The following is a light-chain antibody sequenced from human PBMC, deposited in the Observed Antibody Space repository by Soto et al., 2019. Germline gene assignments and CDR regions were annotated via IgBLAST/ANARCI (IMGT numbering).Light chain of an antibody. J-gene: IGLJ1*01. Sequence: QSALTQPASVSGSPGLSITISCTGTSSDVGSYNFVSWYQQLPGKAPKLMIYEVSNRPSGVSNRFSGSKSGNTASLTISGLQAEDEADYYCSSSTTSSNYVFGSGTKVTVL. CDR3: SSSTTSSNYV. CDR2: EVS. CDR1: SSDVGSYNF. V-gene: IGLV2-14*01.